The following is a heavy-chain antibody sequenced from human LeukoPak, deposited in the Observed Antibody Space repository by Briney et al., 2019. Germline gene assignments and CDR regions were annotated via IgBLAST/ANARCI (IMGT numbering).Heavy chain of an antibody. Sequence: SRTLSLTCTVSGDSITSADYYWGWIRQSAGKGLEWIGRIYTTGSTSYNPSLRTRVTISVDTSKNQFSLKLSSVTAADTAVYYCARDRLNSGSYENWFDPWGQGTLVTVSS. CDR1: GDSITSADYY. CDR2: IYTTGST. CDR3: ARDRLNSGSYENWFDP. D-gene: IGHD1-26*01. J-gene: IGHJ5*02. V-gene: IGHV4-61*02.